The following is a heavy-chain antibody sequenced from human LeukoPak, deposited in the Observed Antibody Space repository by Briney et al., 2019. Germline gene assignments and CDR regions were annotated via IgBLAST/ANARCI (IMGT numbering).Heavy chain of an antibody. J-gene: IGHJ4*02. V-gene: IGHV3-7*03. Sequence: GGSLRLSCATSGFTFSSYWMTWVRQAPGKGLEWVANIKQDGNEKYYVDSVKGRFSISRDNAKNSLYLQMNSLRAEDTAVYYCARPLGKGQDYWGQGTLVTVSS. CDR1: GFTFSSYW. CDR3: ARPLGKGQDY. D-gene: IGHD7-27*01. CDR2: IKQDGNEK.